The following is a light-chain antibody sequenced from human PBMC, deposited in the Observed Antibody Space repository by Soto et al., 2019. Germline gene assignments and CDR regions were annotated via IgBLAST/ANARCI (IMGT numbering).Light chain of an antibody. CDR3: QQSYSTPLYT. V-gene: IGKV1-39*01. CDR1: QSISSY. J-gene: IGKJ2*01. Sequence: DIQMTQSPSSLSASVGDRVTITCRASQSISSYLYWYQQKPGKAPKLLIYAASSLQSGVPSRFSGSGSGTDFTLTISSLQPEDFATYYCQQSYSTPLYTFGQGTKLETK. CDR2: AAS.